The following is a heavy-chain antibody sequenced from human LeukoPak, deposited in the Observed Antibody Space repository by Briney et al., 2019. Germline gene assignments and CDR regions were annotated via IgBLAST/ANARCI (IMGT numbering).Heavy chain of an antibody. CDR3: ARDRVAYYMDV. D-gene: IGHD2-15*01. J-gene: IGHJ6*03. Sequence: GGSLRLSCAASGFTFDDYGMSWFRQAPGKGLEWVSGINWNGGSTGYADSVKGRFTISRDNAKNSLYLQMNSLRAEDTALYYCARDRVAYYMDVWGKGTTVTVSS. CDR1: GFTFDDYG. CDR2: INWNGGST. V-gene: IGHV3-20*04.